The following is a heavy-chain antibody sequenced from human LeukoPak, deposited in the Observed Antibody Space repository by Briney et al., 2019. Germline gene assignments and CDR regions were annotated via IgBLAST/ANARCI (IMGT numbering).Heavy chain of an antibody. V-gene: IGHV1-69*01. Sequence: SVKVSCKASGGTFSSYAISWVRQAPGQGLEWMGGIIPIFGTANYAQKFQGRVTITADESTSTAYMELSSLRSEDTAVYYCARVGGGYSYGYLYYFDYWGQGTLVTVSS. CDR1: GGTFSSYA. J-gene: IGHJ4*02. D-gene: IGHD5-18*01. CDR2: IIPIFGTA. CDR3: ARVGGGYSYGYLYYFDY.